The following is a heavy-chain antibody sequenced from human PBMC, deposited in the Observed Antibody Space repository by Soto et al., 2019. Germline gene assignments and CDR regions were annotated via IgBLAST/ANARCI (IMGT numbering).Heavy chain of an antibody. D-gene: IGHD2-2*01. CDR1: GYTFTGYY. CDR3: SRALYCSSTSCHAKSGAFDI. CDR2: TIPNIGGI. J-gene: IGHJ3*02. V-gene: IGHV1-2*04. Sequence: ASVKVSCKASGYTFTGYYMHWVRQAPGQGLEWMVWTIPNIGGINYALKFQGWVTMTRDTSISTAYLELSRLRSDDTAVYYFSRALYCSSTSCHAKSGAFDIWGQGTMVTVSS.